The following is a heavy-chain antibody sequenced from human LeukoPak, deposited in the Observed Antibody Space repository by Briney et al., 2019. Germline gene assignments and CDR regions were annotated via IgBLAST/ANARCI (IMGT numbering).Heavy chain of an antibody. J-gene: IGHJ5*02. Sequence: GRSLRLSCAASGFNFHYYAMHWVRQAPGKGLEWGSGIDWHSDTKDYADSVEGRFIISRDNGKNSLYLDMNSLRPDDTAMYYCVKTQGQWLLGVHNWFDPWGQGTLVTVSS. CDR1: GFNFHYYA. D-gene: IGHD6-19*01. CDR2: IDWHSDTK. CDR3: VKTQGQWLLGVHNWFDP. V-gene: IGHV3-9*01.